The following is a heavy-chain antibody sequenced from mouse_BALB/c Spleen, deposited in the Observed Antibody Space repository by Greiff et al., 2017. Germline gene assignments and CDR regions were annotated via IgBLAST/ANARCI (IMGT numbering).Heavy chain of an antibody. Sequence: EVQLQQSGPGLVKPSQSLSLTCTVTGYSITSDYAWNWIRQFPGNKLEWMGYISYSGSTSYNPSLKSRISITRDTSKNQFFLQLNSVTTEDTATYYCAKDDGYSWFAYWGQGTLVTVSA. CDR2: ISYSGST. V-gene: IGHV3-2*02. J-gene: IGHJ3*01. D-gene: IGHD2-3*01. CDR1: GYSITSDYA. CDR3: AKDDGYSWFAY.